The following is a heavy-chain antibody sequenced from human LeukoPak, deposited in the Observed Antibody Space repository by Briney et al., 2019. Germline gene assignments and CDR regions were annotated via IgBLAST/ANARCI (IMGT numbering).Heavy chain of an antibody. D-gene: IGHD3-10*01. CDR1: GFTFGSYS. Sequence: GGSLRLSCAASGFTFGSYSMNWVRQAPGKGLEWVSSISSSSSYIYYADSVKGRFTISRDNAKNSLYLQMNSLRAEDTAVYYCARGRGDSGWFDPWGQGTLVTVSS. J-gene: IGHJ5*02. V-gene: IGHV3-21*01. CDR2: ISSSSSYI. CDR3: ARGRGDSGWFDP.